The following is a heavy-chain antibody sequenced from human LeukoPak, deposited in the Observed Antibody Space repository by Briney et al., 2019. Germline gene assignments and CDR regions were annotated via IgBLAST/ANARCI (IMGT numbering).Heavy chain of an antibody. V-gene: IGHV3-7*01. CDR2: INQGGSDK. CDR3: TRDRSRAEDD. J-gene: IGHJ4*02. Sequence: GGSLRLSCAASGFTFSGHLMSWVRQAPGKGLEWVANINQGGSDKYYVDSVKGRFTISRDNANNLLYLQMNSLKGEDTAVYYCTRDRSRAEDDWGQGTLVTVSS. CDR1: GFTFSGHL. D-gene: IGHD1-14*01.